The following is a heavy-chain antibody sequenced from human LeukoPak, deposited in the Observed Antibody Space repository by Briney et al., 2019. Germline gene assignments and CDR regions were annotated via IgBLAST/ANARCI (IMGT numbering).Heavy chain of an antibody. J-gene: IGHJ1*01. V-gene: IGHV4-34*01. Sequence: PSETLSLTCAVYGGSFSGYYWSWIRQPPGKGLEWIGEINHSGSTNYNPSLKSRVTISVDTSKNQFSLKLSSVTAADTAVYYCATRVGAALQHWGQGTLVTVSS. CDR2: INHSGST. CDR1: GGSFSGYY. D-gene: IGHD1-26*01. CDR3: ATRVGAALQH.